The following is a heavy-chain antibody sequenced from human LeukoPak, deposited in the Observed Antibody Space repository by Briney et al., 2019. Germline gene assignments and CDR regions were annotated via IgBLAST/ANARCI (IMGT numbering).Heavy chain of an antibody. CDR1: GGSFSGYY. CDR2: INHVGST. CDR3: ARDPSQEGMRGDY. J-gene: IGHJ4*02. V-gene: IGHV4-34*01. Sequence: SETLSLTCAVYGGSFSGYYWTWIRQAPGKGLEWIGEINHVGSTKYNPSLKSRVTISVDKSKNQFSLKLSSVTAADTAVYYCARDPSQEGMRGDYWGQGTLVTVSS.